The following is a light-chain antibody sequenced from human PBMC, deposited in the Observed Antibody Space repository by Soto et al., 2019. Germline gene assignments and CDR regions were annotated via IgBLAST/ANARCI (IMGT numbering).Light chain of an antibody. V-gene: IGKV3-11*01. J-gene: IGKJ4*01. Sequence: EIVLTQSPATLSLSPGDTATLSCRASKSVTSSLAWFQQKPGQAPRLLIYDVSRRATAIPARFSGSGSGTDFTLTISSLEPEDFAVYYCQQRTTWPTFGGGTKVEIK. CDR2: DVS. CDR3: QQRTTWPT. CDR1: KSVTSS.